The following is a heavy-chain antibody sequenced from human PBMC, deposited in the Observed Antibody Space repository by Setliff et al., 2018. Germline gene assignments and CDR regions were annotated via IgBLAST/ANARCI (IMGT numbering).Heavy chain of an antibody. CDR1: RGSFSNFY. D-gene: IGHD3-22*01. V-gene: IGHV4-34*01. Sequence: PSETLSLTCAVDRGSFSNFYLTWIRQSPGKGLELIGEIHPTEGAKYNPSLQSRVTMSVDTSKNQFSLKLSSVTAADTALYYCTVDNTGSSKEHYWGQGTPVTVSS. CDR2: IHPTEGA. J-gene: IGHJ4*02. CDR3: TVDNTGSSKEHY.